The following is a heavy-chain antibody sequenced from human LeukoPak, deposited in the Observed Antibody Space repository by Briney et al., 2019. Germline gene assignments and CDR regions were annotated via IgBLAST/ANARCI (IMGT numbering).Heavy chain of an antibody. CDR3: ATMTTVTTAAY. Sequence: GESLRISCKGSGYSFTSYWIGWVRPLPGKGLERMGIIYPGDSDTRYSPSFQGQVTISADKSISTAYLQWSSLKASDTAMYYCATMTTVTTAAYWGQGTLVTVSS. CDR1: GYSFTSYW. V-gene: IGHV5-51*01. J-gene: IGHJ4*02. D-gene: IGHD4-17*01. CDR2: IYPGDSDT.